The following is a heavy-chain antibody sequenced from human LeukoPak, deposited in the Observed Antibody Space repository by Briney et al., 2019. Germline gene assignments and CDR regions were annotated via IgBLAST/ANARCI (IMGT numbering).Heavy chain of an antibody. J-gene: IGHJ6*03. D-gene: IGHD6-13*01. CDR3: AKDPIAAAVTYYYYMDG. V-gene: IGHV3-23*01. CDR2: ISGSGGST. CDR1: GFTFSSYA. Sequence: GGSLRLSCAASGFTFSSYAMSWVRQAPGKGLEWVSAISGSGGSTYYADSVKGRFTISRDNSKNTLYLQMNSLRAEDTAVYYCAKDPIAAAVTYYYYMDGWGKGTTVTVSS.